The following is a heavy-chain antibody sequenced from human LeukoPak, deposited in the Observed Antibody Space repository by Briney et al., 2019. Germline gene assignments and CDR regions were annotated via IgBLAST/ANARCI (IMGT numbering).Heavy chain of an antibody. Sequence: GGSLRLSCAASGFTFSSCGMHWVRQAPGKGLEWVAVVTYDGKTRYFGDSVKGRFTISRDTSKSTLYLQMNSLGAEDTAVYYCVKEQSSGYYRTADYWGQGTLVTVSS. D-gene: IGHD3-10*01. J-gene: IGHJ4*02. CDR1: GFTFSSCG. CDR3: VKEQSSGYYRTADY. V-gene: IGHV3-30*18. CDR2: VTYDGKTR.